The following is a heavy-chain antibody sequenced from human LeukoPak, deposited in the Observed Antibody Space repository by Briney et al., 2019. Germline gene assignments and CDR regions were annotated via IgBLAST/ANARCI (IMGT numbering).Heavy chain of an antibody. J-gene: IGHJ5*02. V-gene: IGHV1-58*01. CDR1: GFTFTSSA. CDR3: AASPYDFWSANPASWFDP. Sequence: SVKVSCKASGFTFTSSAVQWVRQARGQRLEWIGWIVVGSGNTNYAQKFQERVTITRDMSTSTAYMELSSLRSEDTAVYYCAASPYDFWSANPASWFDPWGQGTLVTVSS. CDR2: IVVGSGNT. D-gene: IGHD3-3*01.